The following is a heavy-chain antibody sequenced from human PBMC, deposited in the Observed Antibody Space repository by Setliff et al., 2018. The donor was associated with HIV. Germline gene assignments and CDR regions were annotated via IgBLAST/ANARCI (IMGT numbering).Heavy chain of an antibody. Sequence: AGESLKISCKASGYTFTNHWIGWVRQMPGKGLEWMGIIYPGDSDIRYSPSFQGQVTISADKSISTAYLQWSSLKASDTAMYYCATSPLGYCSGGSCYQYFDYWGPGTLVTVSS. CDR2: IYPGDSDI. CDR1: GYTFTNHW. V-gene: IGHV5-51*01. D-gene: IGHD2-15*01. CDR3: ATSPLGYCSGGSCYQYFDY. J-gene: IGHJ4*02.